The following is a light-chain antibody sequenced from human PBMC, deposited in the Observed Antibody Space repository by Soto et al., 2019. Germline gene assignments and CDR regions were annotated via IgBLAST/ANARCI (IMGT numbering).Light chain of an antibody. CDR3: SSYASSSTLLV. V-gene: IGLV2-14*01. J-gene: IGLJ2*01. CDR1: SSDIGGYNY. Sequence: QSVLTQPASVSGSPGQSITISCTGTSSDIGGYNYVSWYQQLPGKAPKLMIYEVSYRPSGVSNRFSGSKSGNTASLTLSGLQAEDEADYYCSSYASSSTLLVFGGGTKVTVL. CDR2: EVS.